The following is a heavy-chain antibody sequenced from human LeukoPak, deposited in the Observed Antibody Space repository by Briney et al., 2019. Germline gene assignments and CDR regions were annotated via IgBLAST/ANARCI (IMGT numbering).Heavy chain of an antibody. V-gene: IGHV4-4*07. CDR3: AGESMTTVTRYFDY. Sequence: SETLSLTCTVSGGSISSYYWSWIREPAGKGLEWIGRTYTSGSTNYNPSLKSRVTMSVDTSKNQFSLKLSSVTAADTAVYYCAGESMTTVTRYFDYWGQGTLVTVSS. CDR2: TYTSGST. J-gene: IGHJ4*02. CDR1: GGSISSYY. D-gene: IGHD4-11*01.